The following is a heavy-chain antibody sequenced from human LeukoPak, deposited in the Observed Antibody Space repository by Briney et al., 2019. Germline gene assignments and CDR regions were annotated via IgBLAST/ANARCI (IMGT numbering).Heavy chain of an antibody. CDR1: GGSISSYY. Sequence: KTSETLSLTCTVSGGSISSYYWSWIRQPPGKGLEWIGYIYYSGSTNYNPSLKSRVTISVDTSKNQSSLKLSSVTAADTAVYYCARGGSGYDYPFDYWGQGTLVTVSS. J-gene: IGHJ4*02. CDR2: IYYSGST. V-gene: IGHV4-59*01. CDR3: ARGGSGYDYPFDY. D-gene: IGHD5-12*01.